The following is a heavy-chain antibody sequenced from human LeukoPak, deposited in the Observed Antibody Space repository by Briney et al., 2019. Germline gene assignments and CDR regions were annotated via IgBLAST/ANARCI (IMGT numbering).Heavy chain of an antibody. CDR2: INPNSGGT. D-gene: IGHD5-12*01. CDR1: GYTFTDYF. Sequence: ASVKVSCKASGYTFTDYFMHWVRQAPGPGLEWMGWINPNSGGTNFAQKFQGRVTMTRDTSISTAYMEPSSLTSDDTAVYYCARGRFSGYGADWGQGTLVTVSS. J-gene: IGHJ4*02. CDR3: ARGRFSGYGAD. V-gene: IGHV1-2*02.